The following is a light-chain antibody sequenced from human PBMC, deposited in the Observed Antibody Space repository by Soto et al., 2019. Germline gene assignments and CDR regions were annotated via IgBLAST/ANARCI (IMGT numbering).Light chain of an antibody. Sequence: QSALTQPASVSGSPGKSITLSGIGTSSDVGGYNYVSWYQNHPGKAHNLMLYDVSNRTSGVSNRFSGSKSGNTASLPSSGLQDEDEADYSRSSYTSSITLVFGGGTALTVL. CDR1: SSDVGGYNY. CDR2: DVS. J-gene: IGLJ3*02. CDR3: SSYTSSITLV. V-gene: IGLV2-14*03.